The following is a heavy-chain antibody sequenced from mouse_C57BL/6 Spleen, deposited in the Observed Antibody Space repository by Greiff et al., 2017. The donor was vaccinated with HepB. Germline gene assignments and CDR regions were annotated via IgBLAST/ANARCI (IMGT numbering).Heavy chain of an antibody. D-gene: IGHD1-1*01. CDR2: IYPGSGST. CDR1: GYTFTSYW. Sequence: QVQLQQPGAELVKPGASVKMSCKASGYTFTSYWITWVKQRPGQGLEWIGDIYPGSGSTNYNEKFKSKATLTVDTSSSTAYMQRSSLTSEDSAVYYCARSRDYYGSSPAWFAYWGQGTLVTVSA. J-gene: IGHJ3*01. CDR3: ARSRDYYGSSPAWFAY. V-gene: IGHV1-55*01.